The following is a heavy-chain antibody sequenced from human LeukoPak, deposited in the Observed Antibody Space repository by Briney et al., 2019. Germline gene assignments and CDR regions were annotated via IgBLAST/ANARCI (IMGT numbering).Heavy chain of an antibody. V-gene: IGHV1-69*04. CDR3: ARDYYYDSSGYYSVY. Sequence: SVKVSCKASGGTFSSYTISRVRQAPGQGLEWMGRIIPILGIANYAQKFQGRVTITADKSTSTAYMELSSLRSEDTAVYYCARDYYYDSSGYYSVYWGQGTLVTVSS. CDR2: IIPILGIA. CDR1: GGTFSSYT. D-gene: IGHD3-22*01. J-gene: IGHJ4*02.